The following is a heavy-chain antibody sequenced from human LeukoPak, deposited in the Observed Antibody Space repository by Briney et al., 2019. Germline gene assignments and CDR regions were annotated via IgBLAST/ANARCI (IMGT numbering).Heavy chain of an antibody. D-gene: IGHD1-14*01. CDR1: GFTFSSYG. CDR2: IQYDGSNE. V-gene: IGHV3-30*02. J-gene: IGHJ4*02. Sequence: GGSLRLSCAASGFTFSSYGMHWVRQAPGKGLEWVAYIQYDGSNEQYAHSVKGRFRISRDSSKSILYLQMNSLRVDDTAVYYCGILTLSPGWGQGTLVTVSS. CDR3: GILTLSPG.